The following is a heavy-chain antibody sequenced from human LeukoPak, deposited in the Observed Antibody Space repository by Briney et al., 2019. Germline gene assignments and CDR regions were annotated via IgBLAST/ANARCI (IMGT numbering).Heavy chain of an antibody. CDR2: IRFDGAYK. J-gene: IGHJ4*02. CDR3: AKSAVRDYASGVDYFDY. D-gene: IGHD3-10*01. CDR1: GFTFGDYA. V-gene: IGHV3-30*02. Sequence: PGRSLRLSCTASGFTFGDYAMSWVRQAPGKGLEWVAFIRFDGAYKHTANSVKGRFTISRDNAQNTVYLYMNTLRTEDTAVYYCAKSAVRDYASGVDYFDYWGQGTLVSVSS.